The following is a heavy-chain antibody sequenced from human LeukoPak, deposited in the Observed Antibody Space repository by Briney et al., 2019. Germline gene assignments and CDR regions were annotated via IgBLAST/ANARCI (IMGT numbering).Heavy chain of an antibody. Sequence: GGSLRLSCAASGFTFSTYAMTWVRQVPGKGPEWVSAISSSGADTHYADSVKGRFTISRDNSKNSLYLQMNGLRAEDTAVYYCARELVVPAAISSYDAFDIWGQGTMVTVSS. CDR3: ARELVVPAAISSYDAFDI. J-gene: IGHJ3*02. V-gene: IGHV3-23*01. CDR2: ISSSGADT. CDR1: GFTFSTYA. D-gene: IGHD2-2*01.